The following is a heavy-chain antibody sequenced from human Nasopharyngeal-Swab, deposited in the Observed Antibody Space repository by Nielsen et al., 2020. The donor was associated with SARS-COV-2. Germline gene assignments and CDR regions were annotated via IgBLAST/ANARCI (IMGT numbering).Heavy chain of an antibody. J-gene: IGHJ6*03. CDR2: ISWNSGSI. V-gene: IGHV3-9*01. CDR1: GFTFDDYA. Sequence: GGSLRLSCAASGFTFDDYAMHWVRQAPGKGLEWVSGISWNSGSIGYADSVKGRFTISRDNAKNSLYLQMNSLGAEDTALYYCAKDMSPNTYYYYMDVWGKGTTVTVSS. CDR3: AKDMSPNTYYYYMDV.